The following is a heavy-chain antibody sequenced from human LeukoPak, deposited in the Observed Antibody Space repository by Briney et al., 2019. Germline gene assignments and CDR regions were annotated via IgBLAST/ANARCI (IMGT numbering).Heavy chain of an antibody. Sequence: SETLSLTCTVSGGPINLYYWSWIRQPPGKGLEWIGYMYYSGDTKYNPSLKSRVTMSVDTSKNQFSLKLNSVTAADTAVYFCARDDNSEYSDDAFDIWGQGTLVTVSS. CDR1: GGPINLYY. CDR3: ARDDNSEYSDDAFDI. V-gene: IGHV4-59*12. D-gene: IGHD1-26*01. CDR2: MYYSGDT. J-gene: IGHJ3*02.